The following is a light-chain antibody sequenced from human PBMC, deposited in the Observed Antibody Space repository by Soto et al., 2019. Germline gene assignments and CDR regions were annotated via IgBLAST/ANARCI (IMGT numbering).Light chain of an antibody. CDR3: AAWDVSVNGWV. CDR2: INN. V-gene: IGLV1-44*01. Sequence: QSVLTQPPSASGAPGQWVTISCSGGSSNIAINTVNWYLQLPGTAPKLLIYINNQRPSGVSDRFSGSKSGTSASLAITGLQSEDEGVYYCAAWDVSVNGWVFGGGTKLTVL. CDR1: SSNIAINT. J-gene: IGLJ3*02.